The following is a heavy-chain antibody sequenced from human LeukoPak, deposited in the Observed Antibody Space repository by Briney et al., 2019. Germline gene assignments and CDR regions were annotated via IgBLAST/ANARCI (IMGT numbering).Heavy chain of an antibody. V-gene: IGHV4-39*07. Sequence: SETLSLTCTVSGGSINSGDYYWGWIRQPPGKGLEWIGSIYYSGNTYYNPSLKSRVTISVDTSKSQFSLKLSSVTAADTAVYYCARVMGDSSGYYYYGDAFDIWGQGTMVTVSS. J-gene: IGHJ3*02. CDR2: IYYSGNT. CDR3: ARVMGDSSGYYYYGDAFDI. D-gene: IGHD3-22*01. CDR1: GGSINSGDYY.